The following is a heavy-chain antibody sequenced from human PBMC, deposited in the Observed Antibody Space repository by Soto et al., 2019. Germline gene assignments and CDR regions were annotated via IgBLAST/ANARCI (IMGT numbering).Heavy chain of an antibody. J-gene: IGHJ6*02. V-gene: IGHV1-69*13. D-gene: IGHD7-27*01. CDR1: GGTFSSYA. CDR3: ARVGNNYYYGMDV. CDR2: IIPIFGTA. Sequence: ASVKVSCKASGGTFSSYAISWVRQAPGQGLEWMGGIIPIFGTANYAQKFQGRVTITADESTSTAYMELSSLRSEDTAVYYCARVGNNYYYGMDVWGQGTTVTVSS.